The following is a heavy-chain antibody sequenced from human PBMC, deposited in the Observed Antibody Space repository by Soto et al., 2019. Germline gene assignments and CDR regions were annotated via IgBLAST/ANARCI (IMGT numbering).Heavy chain of an antibody. CDR3: ARGIAVAGYSDY. V-gene: IGHV1-69*01. D-gene: IGHD6-19*01. J-gene: IGHJ4*02. CDR2: IIPIFGTA. Sequence: KVSCKASGGTFSSYAISWLRQAPGQGLEWMGGIIPIFGTANYAQKFQGRVTITADGSTSTAYMELSSLRSEDTAVYYCARGIAVAGYSDYWGQGTLVTVSS. CDR1: GGTFSSYA.